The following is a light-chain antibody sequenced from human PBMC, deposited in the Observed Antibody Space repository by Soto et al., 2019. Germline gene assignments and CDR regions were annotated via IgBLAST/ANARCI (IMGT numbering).Light chain of an antibody. CDR1: NSNIGKNY. CDR2: RNN. CDR3: AAWDDSLCGHEL. Sequence: SVLTQPPSASGTPGQRVTISCSGSNSNIGKNYVYWYRQLPGTAPKLLIYRNNQRPSGVPDRFSGSKSGTSASLAISGLRSEDEADYYCAAWDDSLCGHELFGGGTKLTVL. J-gene: IGLJ2*01. V-gene: IGLV1-47*01.